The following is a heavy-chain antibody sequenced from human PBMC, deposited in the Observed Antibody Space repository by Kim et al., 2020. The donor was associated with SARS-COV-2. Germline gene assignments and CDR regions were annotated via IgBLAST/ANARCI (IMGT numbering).Heavy chain of an antibody. D-gene: IGHD3-9*01. CDR1: GYTLTELP. Sequence: ASVKVSCKVSGYTLTELPMHWVRQAPGKGLEWMGGFDPEDGETIYAQKFQGRVTMTEDTSTDTAYMELSSLRSEDTAVYYCATDRTYYDILTGYYDAFDIWGQGTMVTVSS. V-gene: IGHV1-24*01. CDR2: FDPEDGET. CDR3: ATDRTYYDILTGYYDAFDI. J-gene: IGHJ3*02.